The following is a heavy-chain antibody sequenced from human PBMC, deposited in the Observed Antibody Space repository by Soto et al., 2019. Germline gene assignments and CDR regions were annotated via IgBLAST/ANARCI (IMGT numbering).Heavy chain of an antibody. CDR2: LNGGGDST. J-gene: IGHJ4*02. Sequence: GGSLRLSCAASGFTFSSCAMSWVRQAPGKGLEWVSGLNGGGDSTYYADPVKGRFTISRVNSKNTLYLQMNSLRAEDTAVYYCAKASCSSTSCYVDYWGQGTLVTVSS. V-gene: IGHV3-23*01. D-gene: IGHD2-2*01. CDR1: GFTFSSCA. CDR3: AKASCSSTSCYVDY.